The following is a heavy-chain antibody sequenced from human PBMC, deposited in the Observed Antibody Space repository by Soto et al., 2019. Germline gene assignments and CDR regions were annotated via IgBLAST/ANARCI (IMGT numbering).Heavy chain of an antibody. Sequence: QVQLVESGGGVVQPGRSLRLSCAASGLTFNNYGMHWVRQAPGKGLEWVAVISYEGSHTFYADSVKGRFTISRDNSKTTLYLQMNSLSPEDTAVYYCAKDRGRYSGSGSYPDYWGQGTLVTVSP. CDR3: AKDRGRYSGSGSYPDY. J-gene: IGHJ4*02. V-gene: IGHV3-30*18. CDR2: ISYEGSHT. D-gene: IGHD3-10*01. CDR1: GLTFNNYG.